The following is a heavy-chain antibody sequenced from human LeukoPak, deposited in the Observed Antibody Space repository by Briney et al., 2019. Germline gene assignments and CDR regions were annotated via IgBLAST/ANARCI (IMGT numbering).Heavy chain of an antibody. Sequence: ASVKVSCKASGGTFSDYAISWVRQAPGQGLEWMGGIIPIFDTTNYAQKFRGRVAITADESTTTAYMELSSLRSEDTAVYYCARGKRLGIQYYMDVWGEGTTVTVSS. V-gene: IGHV1-69*01. J-gene: IGHJ6*03. CDR1: GGTFSDYA. CDR3: ARGKRLGIQYYMDV. D-gene: IGHD3-16*01. CDR2: IIPIFDTT.